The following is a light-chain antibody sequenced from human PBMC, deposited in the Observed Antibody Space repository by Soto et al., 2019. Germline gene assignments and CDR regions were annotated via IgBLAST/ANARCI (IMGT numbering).Light chain of an antibody. V-gene: IGKV1-39*01. CDR3: QQSYNTPWT. Sequence: DIQMAQSPSSLSASVGDRVTITCRASQRISNFLNWYQQKPGKAPKLLIYGASNLQSGVPSRFSGSGSGKHFTLTISGLQPDDFATYYCQQSYNTPWTFGQGTKVDIX. CDR1: QRISNF. J-gene: IGKJ1*01. CDR2: GAS.